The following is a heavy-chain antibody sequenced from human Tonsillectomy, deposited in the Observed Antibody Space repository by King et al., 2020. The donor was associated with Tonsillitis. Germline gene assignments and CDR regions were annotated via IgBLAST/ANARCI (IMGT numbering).Heavy chain of an antibody. Sequence: HVQLQESGPGLVKPSETLSLTCTVSGGSISSYYWSWIRQPPGKGLEWIGYIYYSGSTNYNPSLKSRVTISVDPSKNQFSLKLSSVTAAETAVYYCARGYYYVSSGYPLWYFVLWGRGTLVTVSS. V-gene: IGHV4-59*01. CDR2: IYYSGST. J-gene: IGHJ2*01. D-gene: IGHD3-22*01. CDR3: ARGYYYVSSGYPLWYFVL. CDR1: GGSISSYY.